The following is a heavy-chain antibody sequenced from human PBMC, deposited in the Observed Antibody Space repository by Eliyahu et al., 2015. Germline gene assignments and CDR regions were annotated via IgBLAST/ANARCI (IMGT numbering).Heavy chain of an antibody. CDR3: VRVGAVAGTFDY. CDR1: EFAXSNXW. J-gene: IGHJ4*02. V-gene: IGHV3-74*03. CDR2: IKSDGTVT. Sequence: EVQLVESXGGXVQPGXSLRLSCTASEFAXSNXWMNWVRQAPGQGLMWVSRIKSDGTVTTYADSVRGRFTISRDNAKNTLYLQMTNLSAEDTAVYYCVRVGAVAGTFDYWGQGALVIVSS. D-gene: IGHD6-19*01.